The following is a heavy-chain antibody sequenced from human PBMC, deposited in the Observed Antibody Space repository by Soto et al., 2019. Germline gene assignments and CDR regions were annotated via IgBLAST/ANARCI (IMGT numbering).Heavy chain of an antibody. CDR1: GYSFTSYW. J-gene: IGHJ5*02. CDR3: ARGYCTTTICDPWFDP. D-gene: IGHD2-2*01. V-gene: IGHV5-51*01. Sequence: GESLKISCTGVGYSFTSYWIGWVRQMPGKVLEWMGIIYPGDSDTRYSPSFQGQVTIAADKSITTAYLQWSSLKASDTAMYYCARGYCTTTICDPWFDPWGQGTLVTVSS. CDR2: IYPGDSDT.